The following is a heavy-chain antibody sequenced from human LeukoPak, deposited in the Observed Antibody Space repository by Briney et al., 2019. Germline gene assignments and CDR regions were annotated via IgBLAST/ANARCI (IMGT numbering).Heavy chain of an antibody. D-gene: IGHD2-2*01. CDR1: GFTFSSYD. Sequence: GGSLRLSCAASGFTFSSYDMHWVRQATGKGLEWVSAIGTAGDTYYPGSVKGRFTISRENAKNSLYLQMDSLRAGDTAVYYCARGGRYCSSTSCFDFDYWGQGTLVTVSS. V-gene: IGHV3-13*01. CDR2: IGTAGDT. CDR3: ARGGRYCSSTSCFDFDY. J-gene: IGHJ4*02.